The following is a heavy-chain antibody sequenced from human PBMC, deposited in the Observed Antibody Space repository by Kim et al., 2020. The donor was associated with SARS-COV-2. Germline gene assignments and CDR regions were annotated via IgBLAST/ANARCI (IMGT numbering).Heavy chain of an antibody. Sequence: ASVKVSCKGSGYTFTTYGMHWVRQAPGQRLEWMGWINVGNGNTKYSEKFQGRVTITRDTSASTAYMELSSLRFEDSAVYSCARDQGVGDYWGQGALVTVS. V-gene: IGHV1-3*01. CDR3: ARDQGVGDY. CDR2: INVGNGNT. CDR1: GYTFTTYG. D-gene: IGHD1-26*01. J-gene: IGHJ4*02.